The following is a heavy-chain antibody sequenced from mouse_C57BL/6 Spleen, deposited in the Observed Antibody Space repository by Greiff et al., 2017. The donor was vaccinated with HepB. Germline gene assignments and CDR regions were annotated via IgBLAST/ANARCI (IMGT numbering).Heavy chain of an antibody. J-gene: IGHJ4*01. CDR2: IDPSDSYT. CDR1: GYTFTSYW. V-gene: IGHV1-69*01. Sequence: QVQLQQPGAELVMPGASVKLSCKASGYTFTSYWMHWVKQRPGQGLEWIGEIDPSDSYTNYNQKFKGKSTLTVDKSSSTAYMQLSSLTSEDSAVYYCVRSGYGSSVYAMDYWGQGTSVTVSS. CDR3: VRSGYGSSVYAMDY. D-gene: IGHD1-1*01.